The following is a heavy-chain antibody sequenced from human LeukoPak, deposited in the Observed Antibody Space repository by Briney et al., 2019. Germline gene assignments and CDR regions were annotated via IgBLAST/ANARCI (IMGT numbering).Heavy chain of an antibody. CDR3: ARDGGGSSP. CDR2: IKPDGSET. D-gene: IGHD2-15*01. J-gene: IGHJ5*02. V-gene: IGHV3-7*01. CDR1: GFKFSRYW. Sequence: SGGSLRLSCAAPGFKFSRYWMNWVRQAPGRGLEWVANIKPDGSETYYVDSVKGRFTISRDNAKNLLYLQMNSLRAEDTAVYYCARDGGGSSPWGQGTPVTVS.